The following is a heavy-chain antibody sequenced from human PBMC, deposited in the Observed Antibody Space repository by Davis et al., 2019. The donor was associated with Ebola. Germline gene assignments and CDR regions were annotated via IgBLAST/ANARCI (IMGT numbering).Heavy chain of an antibody. D-gene: IGHD2-21*01. V-gene: IGHV4-34*01. CDR1: GGSFSGYY. CDR2: INHSGST. Sequence: SETLSLTCAAYGGSFSGYYWSWIRQPPGKGLEWIGEINHSGSTNYNPSPKSRVTISVDTSKNQFSLKLSSVTAADTAVYYCARVRRGGDYFDFWGQGTLVTVSS. CDR3: ARVRRGGDYFDF. J-gene: IGHJ4*02.